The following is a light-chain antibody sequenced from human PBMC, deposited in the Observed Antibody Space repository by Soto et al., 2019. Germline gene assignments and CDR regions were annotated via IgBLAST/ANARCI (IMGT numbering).Light chain of an antibody. CDR2: GAS. CDR3: QHYDNWPYA. J-gene: IGKJ2*01. CDR1: QSISSH. Sequence: EIVMTQSPATLSVSPGERATLSCRASQSISSHLVWYQQKRGQAPRLLIYGASTRATGIPRRFSGRGFGTEFTLTISSLQSEDFAVYYCQHYDNWPYAFGQGTKLEIK. V-gene: IGKV3-15*01.